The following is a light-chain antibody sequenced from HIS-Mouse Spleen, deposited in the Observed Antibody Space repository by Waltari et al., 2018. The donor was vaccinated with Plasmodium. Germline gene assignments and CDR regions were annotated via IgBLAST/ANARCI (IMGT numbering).Light chain of an antibody. CDR2: DAS. Sequence: AIQLTPSPSSLSASVGDRVTITCRASQGISSALAWYQQKPGKAPKLLIYDASSLESWVPSRFSGSGSGTDFTLTISSLQPEDFATYYCQQFNSYPLTFGGGTKVEIK. J-gene: IGKJ4*01. V-gene: IGKV1-13*02. CDR3: QQFNSYPLT. CDR1: QGISSA.